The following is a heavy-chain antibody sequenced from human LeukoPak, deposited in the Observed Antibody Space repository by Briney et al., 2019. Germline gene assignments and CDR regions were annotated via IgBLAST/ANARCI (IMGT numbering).Heavy chain of an antibody. CDR1: GNYW. J-gene: IGHJ4*02. D-gene: IGHD2/OR15-2a*01. CDR2: INSDGGWT. CDR3: VSFYETY. V-gene: IGHV3-74*01. Sequence: PGGSLRLSCAAYGNYWIHWVRQVPGKGLVWVSHINSDGGWTSYADSVKGRFTISKDNAKNTVYLQMNSLRAEDTAVYYCVSFYETYWGRGTLVTVSS.